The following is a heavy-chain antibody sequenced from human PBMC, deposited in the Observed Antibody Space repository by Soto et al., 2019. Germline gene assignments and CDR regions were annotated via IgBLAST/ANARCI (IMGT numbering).Heavy chain of an antibody. V-gene: IGHV4-39*01. D-gene: IGHD2-15*01. CDR1: GGSIYRSGYY. J-gene: IGHJ4*02. CDR3: GKVLVGATGHTDSDS. CDR2: IDYNGVT. Sequence: SETLSLTCTVSGGSIYRSGYYWGWIRQPPGRGLEWIGNIDYNGVTFSNPSLKSRFTISRDTSKNQFSLKLTSVTAADTALYYCGKVLVGATGHTDSDSWGPGTLVTVSS.